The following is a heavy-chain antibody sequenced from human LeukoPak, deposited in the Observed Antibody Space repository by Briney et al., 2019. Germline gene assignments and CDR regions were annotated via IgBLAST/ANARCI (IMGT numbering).Heavy chain of an antibody. J-gene: IGHJ4*02. CDR2: IYYSGST. V-gene: IGHV4-59*01. Sequence: SETLSLTCTVSGGSISSYYWSWIRQPPGKGLEWIGYIYYSGSTNYSPSLKSRVTISVDTSKNQFSLKLSSVTAADTAVYYCARGKGGTGMDYWGQGTLVTVSS. D-gene: IGHD1-7*01. CDR1: GGSISSYY. CDR3: ARGKGGTGMDY.